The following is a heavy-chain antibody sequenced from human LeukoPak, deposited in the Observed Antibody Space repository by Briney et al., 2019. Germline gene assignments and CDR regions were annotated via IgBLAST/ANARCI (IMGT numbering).Heavy chain of an antibody. CDR3: AKVHDSSGYYLWVDY. CDR2: IRYDGSNK. J-gene: IGHJ4*02. D-gene: IGHD3-22*01. V-gene: IGHV3-30*02. Sequence: GGSLRLSCAASGFTFSSYGMHWVRQAPGKGLEWVAFIRYDGSNKYYADSVKGRFTISRDNSKNTLYLQMNSLRAEDTAVYYCAKVHDSSGYYLWVDYWGQGTLVTVSS. CDR1: GFTFSSYG.